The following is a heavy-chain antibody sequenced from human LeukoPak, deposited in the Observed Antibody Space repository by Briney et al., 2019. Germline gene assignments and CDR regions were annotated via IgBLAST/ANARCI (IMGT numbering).Heavy chain of an antibody. CDR1: GGSISSYY. CDR2: IYYSGST. Sequence: KPSETLSLTCTVSGGSISSYYWSWIRQPPGKGLEWIGYIYYSGSTNYNPSLNSRVTISLDTSNNQFSLKLSSVTAADTAVYYCARVITDSRGWYHFDYWGQGTLVTVSS. J-gene: IGHJ4*02. V-gene: IGHV4-59*01. D-gene: IGHD6-13*01. CDR3: ARVITDSRGWYHFDY.